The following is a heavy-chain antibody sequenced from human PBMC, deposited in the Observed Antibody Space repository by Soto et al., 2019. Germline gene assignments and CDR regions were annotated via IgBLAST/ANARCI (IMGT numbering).Heavy chain of an antibody. CDR2: IYYSGST. Sequence: NPSETLSLTCTVSGGSISSYYWSWIRQPPGKGLEWIGYIYYSGSTNYNPSLKSRVTISVDTSKNQFSLKLSSVTAADTAVYYCARYMDILSSFDYWGQGTPVTVSS. CDR3: ARYMDILSSFDY. CDR1: GGSISSYY. D-gene: IGHD6-6*01. J-gene: IGHJ4*02. V-gene: IGHV4-59*01.